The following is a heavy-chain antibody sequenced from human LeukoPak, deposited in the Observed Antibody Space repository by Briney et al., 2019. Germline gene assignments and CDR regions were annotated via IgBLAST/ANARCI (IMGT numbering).Heavy chain of an antibody. Sequence: SETLSLTCTVSGGSISSYYWSWIRQPPGKGLEWIGYIYYSGSTNYNPSLKSRVTISVDTSKNQFSLKLSSVTAADTAVYYCARDHFNYYMDVWGKGTTVTVSS. D-gene: IGHD3-3*02. CDR1: GGSISSYY. V-gene: IGHV4-59*01. CDR3: ARDHFNYYMDV. CDR2: IYYSGST. J-gene: IGHJ6*03.